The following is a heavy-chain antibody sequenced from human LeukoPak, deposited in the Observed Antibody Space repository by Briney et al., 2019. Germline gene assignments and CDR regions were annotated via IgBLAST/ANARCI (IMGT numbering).Heavy chain of an antibody. CDR2: IYYSGST. V-gene: IGHV4-59*12. CDR3: ARDSPMYYYDSSGYGTYYFDY. Sequence: SETLSLTCTVSGGSISSYYWSWIRQPPGKGLEWIGYIYYSGSTNYNPSLKSRDTISVDTSKNQFSLKLSSVTAADTAVYYCARDSPMYYYDSSGYGTYYFDYWGQGTLVTVSS. J-gene: IGHJ4*02. D-gene: IGHD3-22*01. CDR1: GGSISSYY.